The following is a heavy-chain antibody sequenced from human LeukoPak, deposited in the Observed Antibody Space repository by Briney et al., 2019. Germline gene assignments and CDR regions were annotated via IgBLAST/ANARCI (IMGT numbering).Heavy chain of an antibody. V-gene: IGHV3-23*01. J-gene: IGHJ4*02. Sequence: RAGGSLRLSCAASGFTFSSYAMTWVRQAPGKGLEWVSAITGSGDATYYANSVKGRFTISRDNSKNTLYLQMNSLRAEDAALYFCAKLRSSSCYSGIHYWGQGTLVTVSS. D-gene: IGHD2-15*01. CDR1: GFTFSSYA. CDR3: AKLRSSSCYSGIHY. CDR2: ITGSGDAT.